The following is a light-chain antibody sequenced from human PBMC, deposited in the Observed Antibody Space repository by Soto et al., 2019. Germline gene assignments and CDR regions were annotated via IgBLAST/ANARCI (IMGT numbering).Light chain of an antibody. CDR2: SNN. V-gene: IGLV1-44*01. Sequence: QSVLTQPPSASGTPGQRVTISCSGSSSNIGSNTVNWYQQLPGTAPKLLIYSNNQRPSGVPDLFSGSKSGTSASLAISGLQSEDEAYYYWAAWDDSLNGVVFGGGTKLTVL. CDR1: SSNIGSNT. CDR3: AAWDDSLNGVV. J-gene: IGLJ2*01.